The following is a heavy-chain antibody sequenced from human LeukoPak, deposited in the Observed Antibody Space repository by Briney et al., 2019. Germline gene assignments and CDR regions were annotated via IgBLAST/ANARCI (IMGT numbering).Heavy chain of an antibody. D-gene: IGHD5-12*01. V-gene: IGHV1-24*01. Sequence: ASMKVSCKVSGYTLTELSMHWVRQAPGKGLEWMGGFDPEDGETIYAQKFQGRVTMTEDTSTDTAHMELSSLRSEDTAVYYCATEKHVDIVATGEAFDIWGQGTMVTVSS. CDR3: ATEKHVDIVATGEAFDI. CDR1: GYTLTELS. CDR2: FDPEDGET. J-gene: IGHJ3*02.